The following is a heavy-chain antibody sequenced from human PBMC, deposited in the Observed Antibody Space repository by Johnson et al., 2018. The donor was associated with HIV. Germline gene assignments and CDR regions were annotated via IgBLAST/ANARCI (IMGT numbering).Heavy chain of an antibody. CDR2: ISYDGSNK. J-gene: IGHJ3*01. Sequence: QVQLVESGGGVVQPGRSLRLSCAASGFTFSSYDMHWVRQAPGKGLEWVAVISYDGSNKYYADSVKGRFTISRDNSKNTLYVQMNSLRAEDTAVYYCAKWGWEATVTNDAFDCGGQGTMVTVSS. CDR3: AKWGWEATVTNDAFDC. CDR1: GFTFSSYD. V-gene: IGHV3-30*18. D-gene: IGHD4-17*01.